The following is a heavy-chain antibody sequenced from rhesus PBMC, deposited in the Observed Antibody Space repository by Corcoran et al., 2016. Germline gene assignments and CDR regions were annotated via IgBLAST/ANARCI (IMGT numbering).Heavy chain of an antibody. Sequence: QVQLVQSGAEVKQPGASVKVSCKASGYTFTSYGMNWVRQAPGQRLEWMGWINTDTRNPTYAQGVKERCTFAMDTSISPAYLQISSLKAEDTAVYYCARRHSGSYYFPTEYFDYWGQGVLVTVSS. D-gene: IGHD3-16*01. CDR3: ARRHSGSYYFPTEYFDY. CDR2: INTDTRNP. V-gene: IGHV7-114*01. CDR1: GYTFTSYG. J-gene: IGHJ4*01.